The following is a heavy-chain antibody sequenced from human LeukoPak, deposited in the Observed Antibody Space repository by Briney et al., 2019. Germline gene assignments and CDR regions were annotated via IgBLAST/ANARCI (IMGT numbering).Heavy chain of an antibody. CDR1: GGSFSGYY. V-gene: IGHV4-34*01. D-gene: IGHD2-15*01. J-gene: IGHJ4*02. CDR2: INHSGST. Sequence: PSETLSLTCAVYGGSFSGYYWSWIRHPPGKGLEWIGEINHSGSTNYNPSLKSRVTISVDTSKNQFSLKLSSVTAADTAVYYCARGGVVVAAIDYWGQGTLVTVSS. CDR3: ARGGVVVAAIDY.